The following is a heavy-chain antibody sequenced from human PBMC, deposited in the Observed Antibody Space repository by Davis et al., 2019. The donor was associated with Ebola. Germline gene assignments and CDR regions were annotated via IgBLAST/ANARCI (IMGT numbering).Heavy chain of an antibody. CDR3: VRAQTS. CDR1: GFIFNTNS. Sequence: GESLKISCAASGFIFNTNSMNWVRQAPGKGLEWVSYISSTSSSIYYADSVKGRFTISRDNAKNSLYLQMNSLRDEDTAVYYCVRAQTSWGQGTLVIVSS. J-gene: IGHJ4*02. D-gene: IGHD1-14*01. V-gene: IGHV3-48*02. CDR2: ISSTSSSI.